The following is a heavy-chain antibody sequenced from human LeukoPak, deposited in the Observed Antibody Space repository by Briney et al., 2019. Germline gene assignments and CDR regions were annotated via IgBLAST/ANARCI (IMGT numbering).Heavy chain of an antibody. J-gene: IGHJ4*02. V-gene: IGHV3-30*02. CDR1: GFTFSSYG. CDR2: IRYDGSNK. CDR3: GRGHWGLDY. Sequence: PGGSLRLSCAASGFTFSSYGMHWVRQAPGKGLEWVAFIRYDGSNKYFADSVKGRFTISRDISENTLYLQMNSLRAEDTAVYYCGRGHWGLDYWGQGILVTVSS. D-gene: IGHD7-27*01.